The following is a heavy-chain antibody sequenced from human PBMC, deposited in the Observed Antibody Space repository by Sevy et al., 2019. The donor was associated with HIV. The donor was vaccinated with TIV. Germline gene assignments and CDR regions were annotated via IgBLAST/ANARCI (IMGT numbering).Heavy chain of an antibody. CDR3: AKDPAWIQGGDAFDI. V-gene: IGHV3-23*01. D-gene: IGHD5-18*01. CDR2: ISGSGGST. J-gene: IGHJ3*02. Sequence: GGSLRLSCAASGFTFSSYAMSWVRQAPGKGLEWVSAISGSGGSTYYADSVKGRFTISRDNSKNTLYLQMNSLRAEETAVYYCAKDPAWIQGGDAFDIWGQGTMVTVSS. CDR1: GFTFSSYA.